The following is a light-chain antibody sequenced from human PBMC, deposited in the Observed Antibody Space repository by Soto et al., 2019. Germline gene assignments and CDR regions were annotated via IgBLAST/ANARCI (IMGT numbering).Light chain of an antibody. CDR3: HQYSKWPQT. J-gene: IGKJ1*01. V-gene: IGKV3-20*01. CDR1: QSVSSSY. CDR2: GAS. Sequence: EIVLTQSPGTLSLSPGERATLSCRASQSVSSSYLAWYQQKPGRAPRLLIYGASSRATGIPDRFSGSGSGTQFTLTISSLQSEDIALYYCHQYSKWPQTFGQGTKVEMK.